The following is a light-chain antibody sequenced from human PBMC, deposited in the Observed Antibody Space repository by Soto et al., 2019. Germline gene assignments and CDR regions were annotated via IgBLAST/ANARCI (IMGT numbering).Light chain of an antibody. V-gene: IGLV1-47*01. CDR1: SSNIGSNY. J-gene: IGLJ2*01. CDR2: RNN. Sequence: QSVLTQPPSASGTPGQRVTISCSGSSSNIGSNYIYWYQQLPGTAPKLLIYRNNQRPSGVPDRFCGSKSGTSASLAISGLRSEDEDDYYCAAWDDSLVFGGGTKVTVL. CDR3: AAWDDSLV.